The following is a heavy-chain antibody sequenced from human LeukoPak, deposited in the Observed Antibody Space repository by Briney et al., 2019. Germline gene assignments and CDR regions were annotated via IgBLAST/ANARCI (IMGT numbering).Heavy chain of an antibody. CDR1: GFTFSRFS. V-gene: IGHV3-7*03. D-gene: IGHD4-23*01. CDR2: IKQDGSEI. Sequence: PGGSLRLSCAASGFTFSRFSMSWVRQAPGKGLEWVANIKQDGSEIHYVDSVKGRFTISRDNAKNSLYLQMNSLRAEDTAVYYCAKWSRGAGNHFDYWGQGTLVTVSS. J-gene: IGHJ4*02. CDR3: AKWSRGAGNHFDY.